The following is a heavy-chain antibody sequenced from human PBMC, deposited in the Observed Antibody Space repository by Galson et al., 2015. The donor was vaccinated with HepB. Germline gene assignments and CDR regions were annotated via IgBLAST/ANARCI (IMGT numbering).Heavy chain of an antibody. Sequence: SLRLSCAASGFIFSSYAMHWARQAPGKGLEWVAALSYDGGNKYYADSVKGRFTISRDNSKNTLYLQMNSLRAEDTAVYYCAKDRRVREMATIMDYWGQGTLVTVSS. CDR1: GFIFSSYA. D-gene: IGHD5-24*01. CDR3: AKDRRVREMATIMDY. V-gene: IGHV3-30*04. CDR2: LSYDGGNK. J-gene: IGHJ4*02.